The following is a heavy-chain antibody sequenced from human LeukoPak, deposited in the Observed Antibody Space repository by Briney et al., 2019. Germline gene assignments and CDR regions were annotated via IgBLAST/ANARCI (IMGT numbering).Heavy chain of an antibody. CDR3: ARHDYDSSGYRRDYFFDY. CDR2: IIYGGTT. V-gene: IGHV4-39*01. CDR1: GGSISSSFYY. Sequence: SETLSLTRSVSGGSISSSFYYWGWIRHSPGKGLEWIVSIIYGGTTYYNPSLKSRITASLELSNNQFSLRLTSVTAADTAVYYCARHDYDSSGYRRDYFFDYWGQGSLVTVSS. D-gene: IGHD3-22*01. J-gene: IGHJ4*02.